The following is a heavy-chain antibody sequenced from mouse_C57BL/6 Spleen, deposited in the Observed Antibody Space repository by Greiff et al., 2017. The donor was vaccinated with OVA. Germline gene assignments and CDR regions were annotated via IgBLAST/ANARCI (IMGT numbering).Heavy chain of an antibody. D-gene: IGHD1-1*01. Sequence: EVQLQQSGPELVKPGASVKISCKASGYTFTDYYMNWVKQSHGKSLEWIGDINPNNGGTSYNQKFKGKATLTVDKSSSTAYMELRSLTSEDSAVYYCARKEVLITTVVDYWGQGTTLTVSS. J-gene: IGHJ2*01. V-gene: IGHV1-26*01. CDR2: INPNNGGT. CDR3: ARKEVLITTVVDY. CDR1: GYTFTDYY.